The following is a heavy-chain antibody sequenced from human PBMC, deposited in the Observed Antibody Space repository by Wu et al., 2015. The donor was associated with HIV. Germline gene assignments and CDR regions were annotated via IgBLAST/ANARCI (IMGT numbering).Heavy chain of an antibody. CDR1: GGTFSSYA. V-gene: IGHV1-69*05. D-gene: IGHD6-13*01. CDR2: IIPIFGTA. Sequence: QVQLVQSGAEVKKPGSSVKVSCKASGGTFSSYAISWVRQAPGQGLEWMGGIIPIFGTANYAQKFQGRVTITTDESTSTAYMELSSLRSEDTAVYYCARSIAAAGTVYYYYGMDVWGQGTTGHRLL. CDR3: ARSIAAAGTVYYYYGMDV. J-gene: IGHJ6*02.